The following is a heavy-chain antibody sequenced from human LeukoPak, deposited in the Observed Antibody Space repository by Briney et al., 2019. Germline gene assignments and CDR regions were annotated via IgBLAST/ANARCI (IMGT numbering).Heavy chain of an antibody. CDR2: IYSGGST. CDR1: GFTVSSNY. V-gene: IGHV3-53*04. J-gene: IGHJ4*02. Sequence: GGSLRLSCAASGFTVSSNYMSWVRQAPGKGLEWVSVIYSGGSTYYADSVKGRFTISRHNSKNTLYLQMNSLRAEDTAVYYCAKETGASYDYPLDYWGQRTLVTVSS. D-gene: IGHD5-18*01. CDR3: AKETGASYDYPLDY.